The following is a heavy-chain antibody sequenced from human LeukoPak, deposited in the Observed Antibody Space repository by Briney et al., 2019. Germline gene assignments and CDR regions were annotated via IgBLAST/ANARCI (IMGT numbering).Heavy chain of an antibody. CDR2: ISGSGGST. V-gene: IGHV3-23*01. Sequence: GGSLRLSCAASGFTFSSYAMSWVRQAPGKGLEWVSAISGSGGSTYYADSVKGRFTISRDNSKHTLYLQMNSRRAEDTAVYYCAKLGVNEQYYDFWSRLKSNWFDPWGQGTLVTVSS. CDR3: AKLGVNEQYYDFWSRLKSNWFDP. D-gene: IGHD3-3*01. CDR1: GFTFSSYA. J-gene: IGHJ5*02.